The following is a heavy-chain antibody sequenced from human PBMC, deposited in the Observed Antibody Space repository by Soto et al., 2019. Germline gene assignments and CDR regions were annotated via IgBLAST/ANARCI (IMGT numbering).Heavy chain of an antibody. D-gene: IGHD3-22*01. CDR1: GGSISSGGYY. Sequence: PSETLSLTCTVSGGSISSGGYYWSWIRQHPGKGLEWTGYIYYSGSTYYNPSLKSRVTISVDTSKNQFSLKLSSVTAADTAVYYCARGPDYYDSSGYSNWFDPWGQGTLVTVSS. CDR3: ARGPDYYDSSGYSNWFDP. V-gene: IGHV4-31*03. CDR2: IYYSGST. J-gene: IGHJ5*02.